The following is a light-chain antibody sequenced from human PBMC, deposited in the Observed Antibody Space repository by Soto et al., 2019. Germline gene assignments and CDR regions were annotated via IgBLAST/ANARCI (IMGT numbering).Light chain of an antibody. Sequence: DIQMTQSPSSLSASVGDRVTITCRASQSSSSYLNWYQHKPGKAPKLLIYAASSLQSGVPSRFSGSGSGTDFTLTISSLQPEDFATYYCQQSYSTPPTFGQGTKVEIK. CDR3: QQSYSTPPT. J-gene: IGKJ1*01. CDR1: QSSSSY. CDR2: AAS. V-gene: IGKV1-39*01.